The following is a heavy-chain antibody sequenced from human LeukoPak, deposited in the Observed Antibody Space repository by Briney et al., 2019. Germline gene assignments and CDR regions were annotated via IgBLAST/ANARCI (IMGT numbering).Heavy chain of an antibody. V-gene: IGHV3-23*01. CDR3: AKEGEYYDSSGYYYWLPFDY. D-gene: IGHD3-22*01. CDR1: GFTFSSYA. Sequence: GGSLRLSCAASGFTFSSYAMSWVRQAPGKGLEWVSAISGSGGSTYHADSVKGRFTISRDNSKNTLYLQMNSLRAEDTAVYYCAKEGEYYDSSGYYYWLPFDYWGQGTLVTVSS. J-gene: IGHJ4*02. CDR2: ISGSGGST.